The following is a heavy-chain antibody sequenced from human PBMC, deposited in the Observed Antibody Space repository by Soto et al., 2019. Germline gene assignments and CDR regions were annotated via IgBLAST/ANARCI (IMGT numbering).Heavy chain of an antibody. Sequence: GGSLRLSCAASGFTFSSYAMSWVRQAPGKGLEWVSAISGSGGSTYYADSVKGRFTISRDNSKNTLYLQMNSLRAEDTAVYYCAKERGFGVVLSSSWFDPWGQGTLVTVSS. J-gene: IGHJ5*02. V-gene: IGHV3-23*01. CDR1: GFTFSSYA. D-gene: IGHD3-3*01. CDR2: ISGSGGST. CDR3: AKERGFGVVLSSSWFDP.